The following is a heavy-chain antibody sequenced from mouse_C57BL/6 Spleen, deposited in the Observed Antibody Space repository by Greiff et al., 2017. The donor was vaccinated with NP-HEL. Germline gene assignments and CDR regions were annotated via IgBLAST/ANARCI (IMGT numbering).Heavy chain of an antibody. CDR1: GFTFSSYT. CDR2: ISGGGGNT. J-gene: IGHJ2*01. Sequence: EVQVVESGGGLVKPGGSLKLSCAASGFTFSSYTMSWVRQTPEKRLEWVATISGGGGNTYYPDSVKGRFTISRDNAKNTLYLQMSSLRSEDTALYYCASSYGSLFDYWGQGTTLTVSS. CDR3: ASSYGSLFDY. V-gene: IGHV5-9*01. D-gene: IGHD1-1*01.